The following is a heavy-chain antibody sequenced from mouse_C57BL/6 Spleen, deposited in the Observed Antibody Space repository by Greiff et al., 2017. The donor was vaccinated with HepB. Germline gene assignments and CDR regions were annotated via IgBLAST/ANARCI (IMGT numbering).Heavy chain of an antibody. D-gene: IGHD2-4*01. CDR3: ARYYDYDGDWYFDV. V-gene: IGHV1-55*01. J-gene: IGHJ1*03. Sequence: QVQLQQPGAELVKPGASVKMSCKASGYTFTSYWITWVKQRPGQGLEWIGDIYPGSGSTNYNEKFKSKATLTVDTSSSTAYMQLSSLTSEDSAVYYCARYYDYDGDWYFDVWGTGTTVTVSS. CDR2: IYPGSGST. CDR1: GYTFTSYW.